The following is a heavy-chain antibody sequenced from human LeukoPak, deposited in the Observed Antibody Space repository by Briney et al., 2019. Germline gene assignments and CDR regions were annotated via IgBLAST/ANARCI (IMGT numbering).Heavy chain of an antibody. Sequence: PGGSLRRSCTASGFTFSDYSMNWVRQAPGQGLDWVSSISSRSAYISYADSVKGRFTISRDNAKNSLYLEMNSLRAEDTAVYFCVRDRSGSYPYYFDFWGQGTLVTASS. J-gene: IGHJ4*02. V-gene: IGHV3-21*01. CDR2: ISSRSAYI. CDR1: GFTFSDYS. CDR3: VRDRSGSYPYYFDF. D-gene: IGHD1-26*01.